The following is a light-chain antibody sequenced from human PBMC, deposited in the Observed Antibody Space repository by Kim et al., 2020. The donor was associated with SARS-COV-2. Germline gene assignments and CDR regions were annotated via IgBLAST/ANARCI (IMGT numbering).Light chain of an antibody. J-gene: IGKJ2*03. Sequence: SPGETTYLSCRASESISSSLAWYQQKPGQAPRLLIYGASTRATGIPARFSGSGSGTEFTLTISSLQSEDFAVYYCHQYKNWPPYSFGQGTKLEI. CDR3: HQYKNWPPYS. CDR2: GAS. CDR1: ESISSS. V-gene: IGKV3-15*01.